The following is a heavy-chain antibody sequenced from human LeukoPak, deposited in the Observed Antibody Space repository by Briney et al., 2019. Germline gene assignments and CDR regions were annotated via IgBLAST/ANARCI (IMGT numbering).Heavy chain of an antibody. V-gene: IGHV3-53*01. CDR2: IYSGGST. Sequence: PGGSLRLSCAASGFTFDDYAMHWVRQAPGKGLEWVSVIYSGGSTYYADSVKGRFTISRDNSKNTLYLQMNSLRAEDTAVYYCARDLTRYGSGSYLAFDIWGQGTMVTVSS. D-gene: IGHD3-10*01. J-gene: IGHJ3*02. CDR1: GFTFDDYA. CDR3: ARDLTRYGSGSYLAFDI.